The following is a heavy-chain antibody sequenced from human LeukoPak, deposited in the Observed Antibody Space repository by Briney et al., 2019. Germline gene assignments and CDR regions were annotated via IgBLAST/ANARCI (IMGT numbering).Heavy chain of an antibody. Sequence: GGSLRLSCAASGFTFSNYAMNWVRQAPGKGLEWVAVIWYDGSNKYYADSVKGRFTISRDNSKNTLYLQMNSLRAEDTAVYYCARDMETADLDYWGQGILVTVSS. D-gene: IGHD5-18*01. J-gene: IGHJ4*02. CDR3: ARDMETADLDY. CDR1: GFTFSNYA. V-gene: IGHV3-33*08. CDR2: IWYDGSNK.